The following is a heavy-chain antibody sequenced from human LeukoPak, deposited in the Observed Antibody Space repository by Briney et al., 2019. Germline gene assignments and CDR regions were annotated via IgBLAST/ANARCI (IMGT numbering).Heavy chain of an antibody. J-gene: IGHJ4*02. CDR1: GGSISSGDYY. Sequence: PSETLSLTCTVSGGSISSGDYYWSWIRQPPGKGLEWIGYIYYSGSTYYNPSLKSRVTISVDTSKNQFTLKLSSVTAADTAVYYCARDLLNEGNHLDYWGQGTLVTVSS. CDR3: ARDLLNEGNHLDY. CDR2: IYYSGST. V-gene: IGHV4-30-4*01. D-gene: IGHD4-23*01.